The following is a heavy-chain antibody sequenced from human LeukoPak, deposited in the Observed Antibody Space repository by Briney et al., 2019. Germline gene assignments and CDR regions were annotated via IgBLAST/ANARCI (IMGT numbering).Heavy chain of an antibody. Sequence: ASVKVSCKVSGYTLTELSMHWVRQAPGKGLEWMGGFDPEDGETIYAQKFQGRVTMTEDTSTDTAYMELSSLRSEDTAVYYCATASEGVVPLIAALAFDIWGQGTMVTVSS. CDR2: FDPEDGET. D-gene: IGHD6-13*01. CDR1: GYTLTELS. J-gene: IGHJ3*02. V-gene: IGHV1-24*01. CDR3: ATASEGVVPLIAALAFDI.